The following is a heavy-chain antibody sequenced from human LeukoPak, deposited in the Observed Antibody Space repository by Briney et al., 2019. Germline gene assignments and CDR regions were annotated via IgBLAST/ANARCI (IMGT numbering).Heavy chain of an antibody. J-gene: IGHJ3*02. CDR1: GGSISTYY. CDR3: ARDSRRELLHAFDI. Sequence: SETLSLTCTVSGGSISTYYWSWIRQPPGKGLEWIAYIDYSASTNYNPSLKSRVTLSVDTSKNQFSLKLNSVTAADTAVYYCARDSRRELLHAFDIWGQGTMVTVSS. D-gene: IGHD1-26*01. V-gene: IGHV4-59*01. CDR2: IDYSAST.